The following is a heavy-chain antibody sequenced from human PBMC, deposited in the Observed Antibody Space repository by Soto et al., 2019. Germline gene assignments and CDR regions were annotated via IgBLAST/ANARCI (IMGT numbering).Heavy chain of an antibody. D-gene: IGHD3-10*01. Sequence: QVQLVQSGAEVKKPGSSVKVSCKASGGTFSIYTISWVRQAPGQGLEWMGGISPMFGTSNYAQTFQGRVTITADESTSTAYMELSGLRSDDTAVYYCARGGEECDAFDIWGQGTMVTVSS. CDR2: ISPMFGTS. CDR1: GGTFSIYT. CDR3: ARGGEECDAFDI. J-gene: IGHJ3*02. V-gene: IGHV1-69*01.